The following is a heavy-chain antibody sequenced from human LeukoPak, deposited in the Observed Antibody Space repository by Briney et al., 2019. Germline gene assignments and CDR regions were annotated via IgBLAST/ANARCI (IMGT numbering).Heavy chain of an antibody. D-gene: IGHD2-2*01. V-gene: IGHV3-33*08. CDR1: GFPFSSYW. Sequence: GGSLRLSCVASGFPFSSYWMTWVRQAPGKGLEWVAVIWYDGSNKYYADSVEGRFTISRDNSKNTLYLQMNSLRAEDTAVYYCARVVVPGYGMDVWGQGTTVTVSS. J-gene: IGHJ6*02. CDR3: ARVVVPGYGMDV. CDR2: IWYDGSNK.